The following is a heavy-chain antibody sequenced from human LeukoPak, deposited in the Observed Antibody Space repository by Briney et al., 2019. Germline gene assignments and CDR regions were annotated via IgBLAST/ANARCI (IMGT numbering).Heavy chain of an antibody. CDR1: GFTFSSYA. Sequence: GSLRLSCAASGFTFSSYAMHWGRQAPGKGLEWVAVISYDGSNKYYADSVKGRFTIPRDNSKNTLYLQMNSLRAEDTAVYYCARDRIGSGWSYFDYWGQGTLVTVSS. V-gene: IGHV3-30-3*01. CDR3: ARDRIGSGWSYFDY. J-gene: IGHJ4*02. D-gene: IGHD6-19*01. CDR2: ISYDGSNK.